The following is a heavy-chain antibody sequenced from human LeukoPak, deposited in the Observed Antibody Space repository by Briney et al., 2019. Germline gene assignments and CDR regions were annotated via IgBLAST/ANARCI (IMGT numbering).Heavy chain of an antibody. J-gene: IGHJ5*02. Sequence: PSETLSLTCTVSGGSINSGRYYWGWIRQPPGRGLQWIGNIYYSGSTYYNPSLKSRVTISVDTSKNQFSLKLSSVTAADTAVYYCARDPGFDPWGQGTLVTVSS. V-gene: IGHV4-39*07. CDR3: ARDPGFDP. CDR1: GGSINSGRYY. CDR2: IYYSGST.